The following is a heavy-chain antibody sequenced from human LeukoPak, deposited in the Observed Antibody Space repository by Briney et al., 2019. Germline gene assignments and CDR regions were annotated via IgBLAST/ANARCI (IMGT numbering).Heavy chain of an antibody. CDR1: GGSFSGYY. CDR3: ARIVGSTSFHGWFDP. J-gene: IGHJ5*02. CDR2: INHSGST. Sequence: SETLSLTCAVYGGSFSGYYWSWIRQPPGKGLEWIGEINHSGSTNYNPSLKSRVTISVDTSKNQFSLKLSSVTAADTAVYYCARIVGSTSFHGWFDPWGQGSLDTVSS. V-gene: IGHV4-34*01. D-gene: IGHD2-2*01.